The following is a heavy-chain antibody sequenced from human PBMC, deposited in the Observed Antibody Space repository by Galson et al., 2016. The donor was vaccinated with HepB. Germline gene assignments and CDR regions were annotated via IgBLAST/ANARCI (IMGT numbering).Heavy chain of an antibody. CDR3: ARSYYYGSGSNWFDP. CDR2: ISGSGGTT. V-gene: IGHV3-23*01. D-gene: IGHD3-10*01. CDR1: GFTFSSFA. Sequence: SLRLSCAASGFTFSSFAINWVRQAPGKGLEWVSGISGSGGTTYHADSVKGRFTISRDNSKNTLSLQMNSLGAEDTATYSCARSYYYGSGSNWFDPWGQGTLVTVSS. J-gene: IGHJ5*02.